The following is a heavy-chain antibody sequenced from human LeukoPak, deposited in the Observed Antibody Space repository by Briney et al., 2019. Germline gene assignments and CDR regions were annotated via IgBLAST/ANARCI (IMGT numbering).Heavy chain of an antibody. CDR2: ISGSGGST. CDR3: AKDFTYFYDSSGRPYGMDV. D-gene: IGHD3-22*01. V-gene: IGHV3-23*01. Sequence: GGSLRLSCAASGFTFNSFVMSWVRRAPGKGLEWVSAISGSGGSTYYADSVKGRFTISRDTSKNTLYLQMNSLRAEDTAVYYCAKDFTYFYDSSGRPYGMDVWGQGTTVTVSS. J-gene: IGHJ6*02. CDR1: GFTFNSFV.